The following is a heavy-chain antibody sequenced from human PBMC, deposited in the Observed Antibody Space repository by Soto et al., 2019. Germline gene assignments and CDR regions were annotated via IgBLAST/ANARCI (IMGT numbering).Heavy chain of an antibody. D-gene: IGHD4-17*01. CDR3: AKSVPLMTTVGYFDY. Sequence: QVQLVESGGGVVQPGRSLRLSCAASGFTFSSYGMHWVRQAPGKGLEWVAVISYDGSNKYYADSVKGRFTISRDNSKNTLYLQMNSLRAEDTAVYYCAKSVPLMTTVGYFDYLGQGTLVTVSS. CDR2: ISYDGSNK. J-gene: IGHJ4*02. CDR1: GFTFSSYG. V-gene: IGHV3-30*18.